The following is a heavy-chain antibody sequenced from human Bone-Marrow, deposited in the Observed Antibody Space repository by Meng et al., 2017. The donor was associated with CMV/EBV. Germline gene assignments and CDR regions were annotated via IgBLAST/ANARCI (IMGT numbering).Heavy chain of an antibody. V-gene: IGHV3-48*04. J-gene: IGHJ4*02. CDR1: RFTFSTYS. D-gene: IGHD1-26*01. CDR2: ISSSSSTM. CDR3: ASIPIVGATIDY. Sequence: GGSLRLSCAASRFTFSTYSMKWVRQAPGKGLEWVSYISSSSSTMYYADSVKGRFTISRDNAKNSLYLQMNSLRAEDTAVYYCASIPIVGATIDYWGQRTLVTVSS.